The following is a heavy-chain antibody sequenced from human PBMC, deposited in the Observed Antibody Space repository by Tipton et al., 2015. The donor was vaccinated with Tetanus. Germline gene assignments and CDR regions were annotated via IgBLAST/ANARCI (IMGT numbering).Heavy chain of an antibody. V-gene: IGHV3-74*01. J-gene: IGHJ5*02. D-gene: IGHD3-22*01. CDR2: INGHGTNT. CDR3: AKYSLNSQYYGTSGYRTFDP. CDR1: GFTFSTYW. Sequence: SLRLSCAAPGFTFSTYWMHWVRQAPGKGLMWVSRINGHGTNTAYADSVKGRFTISRDNPRNTLYLQMNSLRAEDTAIYYCAKYSLNSQYYGTSGYRTFDPWGQGTLVTVSS.